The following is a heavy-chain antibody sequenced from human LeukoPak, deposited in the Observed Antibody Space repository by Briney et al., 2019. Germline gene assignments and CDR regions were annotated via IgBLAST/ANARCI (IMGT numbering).Heavy chain of an antibody. CDR2: IIPILGIA. CDR1: GYTFTSYY. J-gene: IGHJ3*02. CDR3: ARDYDSWNGAFDI. D-gene: IGHD3-22*01. V-gene: IGHV1-69*04. Sequence: ASVKVSCKASGYTFTSYYMHWVRQAPGQGLEWMGRIIPILGIANYAQKFQGRVTITTDESTSTAYMELSSLRSEDTAVYYCARDYDSWNGAFDIWGQGTMVTVSS.